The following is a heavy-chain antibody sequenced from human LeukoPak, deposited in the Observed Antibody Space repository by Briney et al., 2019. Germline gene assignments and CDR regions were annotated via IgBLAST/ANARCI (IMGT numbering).Heavy chain of an antibody. CDR2: IKQDGSEK. V-gene: IGHV3-7*01. D-gene: IGHD2-21*02. Sequence: PGGSLRLSCAASGFTFSSYWMSWVRQAPGKGLEWVANIKQDGSEKYYVDSVKGRFTISRDNAKNSLYLQMNSLRAEDTAVYYCARLYAYCGGDCYLPPEVFDYWGQGTLVTVSS. J-gene: IGHJ4*02. CDR3: ARLYAYCGGDCYLPPEVFDY. CDR1: GFTFSSYW.